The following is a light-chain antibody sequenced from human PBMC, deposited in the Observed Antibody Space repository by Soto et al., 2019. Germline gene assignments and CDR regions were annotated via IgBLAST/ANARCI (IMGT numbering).Light chain of an antibody. CDR2: GAS. CDR3: QHYSDWQPWT. V-gene: IGKV3-15*01. Sequence: EVVMTQSPATLFVSPGERATLSCRASQAVNSNLAWYQQKPGQAPRLLIYGASIRASDIPARFSGSGSETEFTLTISSLQSEDFAIYYCQHYSDWQPWTFGPGTRVDIK. CDR1: QAVNSN. J-gene: IGKJ1*01.